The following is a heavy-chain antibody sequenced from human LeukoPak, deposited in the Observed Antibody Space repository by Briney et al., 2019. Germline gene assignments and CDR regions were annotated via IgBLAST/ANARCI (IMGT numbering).Heavy chain of an antibody. J-gene: IGHJ3*02. CDR1: DDSFSSHY. V-gene: IGHV4-59*11. D-gene: IGHD4-17*01. CDR3: ARDLVTVTKGFDI. Sequence: SETLSLTCAVSDDSFSSHYWTWIWQRPGKGLEWIGYISYIGSTNYNPSLKSRVTNSIDTSRNQFSLRLSSVTAADTAVYYCARDLVTVTKGFDIWGQGTMVSVSS. CDR2: ISYIGST.